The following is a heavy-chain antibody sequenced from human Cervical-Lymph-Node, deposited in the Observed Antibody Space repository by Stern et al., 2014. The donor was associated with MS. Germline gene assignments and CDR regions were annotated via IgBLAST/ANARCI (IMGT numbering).Heavy chain of an antibody. J-gene: IGHJ6*02. Sequence: MPLVESGGGVVQPGRSLPLSCAASGFSLSNSGMHWVRQAPGKGMEWVAVMSFVGGNKKYGDSVKGRFSISRDMANNTLFLQMNSLRPEDTAVYYCMGVGDAMHVWGQGTTVIVSS. CDR3: MGVGDAMHV. CDR1: GFSLSNSG. V-gene: IGHV3-30*03. CDR2: MSFVGGNK.